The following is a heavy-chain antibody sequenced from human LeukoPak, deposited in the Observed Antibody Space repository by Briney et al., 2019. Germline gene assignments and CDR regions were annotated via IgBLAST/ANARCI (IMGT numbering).Heavy chain of an antibody. J-gene: IGHJ6*03. D-gene: IGHD2-21*01. CDR1: GYSISSGYY. Sequence: SKTLSLTCTVSGYSISSGYYWGWIRPPPGKGLEWIGSFYHSGNTYYNPSLESRVTISVDTSKNQFSLNLSSVTAADTAVYYCARLLGDLVVYYYMDVWGKGTTVTVSS. V-gene: IGHV4-38-2*02. CDR3: ARLLGDLVVYYYMDV. CDR2: FYHSGNT.